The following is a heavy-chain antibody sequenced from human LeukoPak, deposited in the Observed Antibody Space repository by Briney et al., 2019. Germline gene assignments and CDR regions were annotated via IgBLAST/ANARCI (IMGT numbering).Heavy chain of an antibody. Sequence: GGSLRLSCAASGFTFNSYGMSWVRQAPGKGLEWISAIGGSGGSTYYADSVKGRFTISRDNSKNTLYLQMNSLRAEDTAVYYCAKGRVVVISAFDYWGQGTLVTVSS. CDR1: GFTFNSYG. V-gene: IGHV3-23*01. J-gene: IGHJ4*02. CDR2: IGGSGGST. CDR3: AKGRVVVISAFDY. D-gene: IGHD3-22*01.